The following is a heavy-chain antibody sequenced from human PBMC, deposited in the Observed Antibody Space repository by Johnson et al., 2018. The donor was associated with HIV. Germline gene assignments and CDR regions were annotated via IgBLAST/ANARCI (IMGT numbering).Heavy chain of an antibody. CDR2: ISYDGSTK. CDR3: ARAGVVFSTASHDAFDI. CDR1: GFTFSTYA. Sequence: QVQLVESGGGVVQPGRSLRLSCAASGFTFSTYAIHWVRQAPGKGLEWVAIISYDGSTKYYADSVKGRFTISRDNSKNSLYLQMNTLRAEDTAVYYCARAGVVFSTASHDAFDIWGQGQWSPSLQ. D-gene: IGHD2-21*01. V-gene: IGHV3-30-3*01. J-gene: IGHJ3*02.